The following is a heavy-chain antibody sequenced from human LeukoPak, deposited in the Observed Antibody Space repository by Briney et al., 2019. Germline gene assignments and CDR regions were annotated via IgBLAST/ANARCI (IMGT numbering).Heavy chain of an antibody. J-gene: IGHJ4*02. CDR2: ISSSSASI. D-gene: IGHD3-22*01. CDR3: ARDFFYYYDSSGPPDY. V-gene: IGHV3-48*01. Sequence: GGSLRLSCAASGFTFSSYSMNWVRQAPGKGLEWVSYISSSSASIYYADSVKGRFTISRDNAKNSLYLQMNSLRAEDTAVYYCARDFFYYYDSSGPPDYWGQGTLVSASS. CDR1: GFTFSSYS.